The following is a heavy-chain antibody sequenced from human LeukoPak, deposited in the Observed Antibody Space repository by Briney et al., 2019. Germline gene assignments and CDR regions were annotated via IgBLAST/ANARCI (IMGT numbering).Heavy chain of an antibody. D-gene: IGHD5-12*01. Sequence: ASVKVSCKASGGSFSHGYGVSWVRQAPGQGLEWMGGILTSFGRGNYPQKFQGRVTITTDESTSTAYMELSSLRSEDTAVYYCVGRYSGYDVFVDYWGQGTLVTVSS. CDR3: VGRYSGYDVFVDY. CDR2: ILTSFGRG. J-gene: IGHJ4*02. CDR1: GGSFSHGYG. V-gene: IGHV1-69*05.